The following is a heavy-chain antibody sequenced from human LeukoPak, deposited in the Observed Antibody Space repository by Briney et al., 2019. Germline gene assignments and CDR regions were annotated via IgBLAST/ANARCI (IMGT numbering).Heavy chain of an antibody. D-gene: IGHD4-23*01. CDR2: ISSSSSYI. J-gene: IGHJ4*02. CDR1: GFTFSSYS. CDR3: ATAMVVTSFDY. V-gene: IGHV3-21*04. Sequence: GGSLRLSCAASGFTFSSYSMNWVRQAPGKGLEWVSSISSSSSYIYYADSVKGRFTISRDNAKNSLYLQMNSLRAEDTAVCYCATAMVVTSFDYWGQGTLVTVSS.